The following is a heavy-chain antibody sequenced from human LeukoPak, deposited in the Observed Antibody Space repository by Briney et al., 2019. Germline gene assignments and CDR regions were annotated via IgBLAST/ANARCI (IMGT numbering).Heavy chain of an antibody. V-gene: IGHV4-39*07. Sequence: SETLSLTCTVSGGSISSSNYYWGWIRQPPGKGLEWIASIYYTGSTYYNPSLQSRVTISVDTSKNQFSLKLSSVTAADTAVYYCARDLQDGRWLHYFDYWGQGTLVTVSS. J-gene: IGHJ4*02. CDR3: ARDLQDGRWLHYFDY. D-gene: IGHD5-24*01. CDR1: GGSISSSNYY. CDR2: IYYTGST.